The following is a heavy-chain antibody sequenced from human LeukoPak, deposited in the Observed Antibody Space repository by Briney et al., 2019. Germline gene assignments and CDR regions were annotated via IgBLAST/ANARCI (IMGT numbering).Heavy chain of an antibody. V-gene: IGHV3-23*01. CDR2: ISGSGGST. Sequence: GGSLRLSCAASGFTFSSYGMSWVRQAPGEGLEWVSSISGSGGSTYYADSVKGRFTISRDSSKNTVYLQMNGLRGEDKAVYYCAKGGNSGRTYYYYYMDVWGKGTTVPVSS. CDR3: AKGGNSGRTYYYYYMDV. CDR1: GFTFSSYG. D-gene: IGHD6-19*01. J-gene: IGHJ6*03.